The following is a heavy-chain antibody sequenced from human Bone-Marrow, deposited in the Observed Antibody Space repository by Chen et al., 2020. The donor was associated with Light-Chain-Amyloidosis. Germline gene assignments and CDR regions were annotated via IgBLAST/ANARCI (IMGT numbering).Heavy chain of an antibody. CDR2: IYPDDSDA. CDR1: GYTFPNYW. CDR3: ARRRDGYNFDY. Sequence: EVKLGNPGPEGKKPGESRRIPGKGPGYTFPNYWIGWVRQMPGKGLEWMGVIYPDDSDARYSPSFEGQVTISADKSITTAYLQWRSLKASDTAMYYCARRRDGYNFDYWGQGTLVTVSS. V-gene: IGHV5-51*01. J-gene: IGHJ4*02. D-gene: IGHD5-12*01.